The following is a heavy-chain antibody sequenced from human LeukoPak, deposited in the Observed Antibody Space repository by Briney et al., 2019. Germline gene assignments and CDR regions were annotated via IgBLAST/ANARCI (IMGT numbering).Heavy chain of an antibody. CDR3: ARGRSGSYWSC. V-gene: IGHV3-21*01. CDR2: ISSSSSYI. D-gene: IGHD1-26*01. J-gene: IGHJ4*02. CDR1: GFTFSSYS. Sequence: GGSLRLSCAASGFTFSSYSMNWVRQAPGKGLEWVSSISSSSSYIYYADSVKGRFTISRDNAKNSLYLQRNSLRAEDTAVYYCARGRSGSYWSCWGQGTLVTVSS.